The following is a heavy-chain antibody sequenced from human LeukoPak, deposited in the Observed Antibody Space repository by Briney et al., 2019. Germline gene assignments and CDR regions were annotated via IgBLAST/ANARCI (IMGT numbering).Heavy chain of an antibody. Sequence: GASVKVSCRASGYTFIAYYMHWVRQAPGQGLERMGWINPSTGATEYAQKFRGRVTMTRDTSVNTVYMDLSRLTSDDTALYYCARVDTLLNYWGQGTLVTVSS. J-gene: IGHJ4*02. V-gene: IGHV1-2*02. CDR2: INPSTGAT. CDR1: GYTFIAYY. D-gene: IGHD2/OR15-2a*01. CDR3: ARVDTLLNY.